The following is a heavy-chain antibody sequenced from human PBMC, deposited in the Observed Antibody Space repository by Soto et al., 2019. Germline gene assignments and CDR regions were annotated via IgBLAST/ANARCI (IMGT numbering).Heavy chain of an antibody. D-gene: IGHD6-19*01. CDR1: GYSIKSGYY. CDR3: ANDGRGWSYFDS. J-gene: IGHJ4*02. Sequence: PSETLSLTCEVSGYSIKSGYYWGWIRQPPGKGLEWIGNIYHSGTTYYKSSLKRRLSISVDTSKNQCSLNLSSVSAADTALYWCANDGRGWSYFDSWSQGTLVTVSS. CDR2: IYHSGTT. V-gene: IGHV4-38-2*01.